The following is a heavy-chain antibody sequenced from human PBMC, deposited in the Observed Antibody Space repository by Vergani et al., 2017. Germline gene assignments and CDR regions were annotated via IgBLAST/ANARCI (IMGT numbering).Heavy chain of an antibody. V-gene: IGHV1-3*01. D-gene: IGHD3-9*01. CDR1: GYTFTSYA. J-gene: IGHJ5*02. Sequence: QVQLVQSGAEVKKPGASVKVSCKASGYTFTSYAMHWVRQAPGQRLEWMGWINAGNGNTKYSQKFQGRVTITRDPSASTAYMELSSLRSEDTAVYYCARGKTVWLLYGNWFDPWGQGTLVTVSS. CDR2: INAGNGNT. CDR3: ARGKTVWLLYGNWFDP.